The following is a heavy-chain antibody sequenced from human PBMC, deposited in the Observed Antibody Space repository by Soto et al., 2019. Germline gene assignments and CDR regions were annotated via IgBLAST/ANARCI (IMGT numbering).Heavy chain of an antibody. CDR1: GGSISSYY. Sequence: QVHLQESGPGLVKPSETLSLTCTVSGGSISSYYWSWIRQPPGKGLEWIGYIYYSGSTNYNSSLKSRVTIAVDTYKNQFTLKLSSVTAADTAVYYCATDRAYYYGSGSYYTGKYYFDYWGQGTLVTVSS. D-gene: IGHD3-10*01. CDR2: IYYSGST. J-gene: IGHJ4*02. V-gene: IGHV4-59*01. CDR3: ATDRAYYYGSGSYYTGKYYFDY.